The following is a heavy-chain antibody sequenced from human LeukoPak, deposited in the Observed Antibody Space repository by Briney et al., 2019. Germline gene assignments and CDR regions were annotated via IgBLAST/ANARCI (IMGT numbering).Heavy chain of an antibody. D-gene: IGHD5-24*01. CDR3: ARQILFHSERWLKFFDY. CDR1: GGSISSGSYY. V-gene: IGHV4-61*02. CDR2: IYTSGST. J-gene: IGHJ4*02. Sequence: SETLSLTCTVSGGSISSGSYYWSWIRQPAGKGLEWIGRIYTSGSTNYNPSLKSRVTISVDTSKNQFSLKLSSVTAADTAVYYWARQILFHSERWLKFFDYWGQGTLVTVSS.